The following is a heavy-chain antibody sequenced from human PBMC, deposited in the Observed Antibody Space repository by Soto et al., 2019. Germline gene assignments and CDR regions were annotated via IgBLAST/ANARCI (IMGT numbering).Heavy chain of an antibody. D-gene: IGHD3-16*01. J-gene: IGHJ4*02. CDR1: GFTLSDYS. CDR3: ARRGMTAVDY. V-gene: IGHV3-48*01. CDR2: ISSTASNAE. Sequence: EVLLVESGGGLVQPGGCLRVCCAASGFTLSDYSMNWIRQAPGKGLEWVSYISSTASNAEYYADSVRGRFTISRDNGKNSLYLQMSGRRAEDTAVYYCARRGMTAVDYWGQRILVSVSS.